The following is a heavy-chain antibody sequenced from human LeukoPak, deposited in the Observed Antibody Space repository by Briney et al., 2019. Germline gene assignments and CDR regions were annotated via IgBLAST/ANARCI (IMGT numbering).Heavy chain of an antibody. CDR1: GGSFSGYY. V-gene: IGHV4-34*01. Sequence: SETLSLTCAVNGGSFSGYYWSWIRQPPGKGLEWIGEINHSGNTNYNPSLKSRVTISVDTSKNQFSLKLSSVTAADTAVYYCAGPGLDRLEYWGQGTLVTVSS. CDR3: AGPGLDRLEY. J-gene: IGHJ4*02. D-gene: IGHD1-1*01. CDR2: INHSGNT.